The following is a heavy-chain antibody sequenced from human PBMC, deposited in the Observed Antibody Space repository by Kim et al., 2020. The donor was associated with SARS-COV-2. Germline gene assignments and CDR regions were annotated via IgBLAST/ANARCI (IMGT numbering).Heavy chain of an antibody. CDR3: ACNVGSTPDYYFDY. CDR2: VYNSGTT. Sequence: SETLSLTCSVSGVSISTNYHYWGWVRQPPGKGLEWIGSVYNSGTTHYNPSLKSRVTISGDTSKNQFSLNMRSVTAADTAVYYCACNVGSTPDYYFDYWG. J-gene: IGHJ4*01. D-gene: IGHD1-26*01. V-gene: IGHV4-39*07. CDR1: GVSISTNYHY.